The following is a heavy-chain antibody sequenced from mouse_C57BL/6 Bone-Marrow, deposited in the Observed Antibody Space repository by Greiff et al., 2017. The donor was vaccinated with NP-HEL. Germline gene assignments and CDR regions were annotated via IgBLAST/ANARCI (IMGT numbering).Heavy chain of an antibody. CDR2: ISNGGGST. CDR3: ARHAYYSCIGY. V-gene: IGHV5-12*01. D-gene: IGHD1-1*01. Sequence: EVQVVESGGGLVQPGGSLKLSCAASGFTFSDYYMYWVRQTPEKRLEWVAYISNGGGSTYYPDTVKGRFTISRDNAKNTLYLQMSRLKSEDTAMYYCARHAYYSCIGYWGQGTTLTVSS. CDR1: GFTFSDYY. J-gene: IGHJ2*01.